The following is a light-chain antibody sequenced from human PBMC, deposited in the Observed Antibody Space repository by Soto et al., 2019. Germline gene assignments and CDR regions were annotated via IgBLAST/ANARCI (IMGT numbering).Light chain of an antibody. V-gene: IGLV1-47*02. CDR2: GNT. CDR3: ASYDDSLRGYV. Sequence: QSVLSQPPSASGTPGQRVTISCSGSSSNIGRNYIYWYQQLPGTAPKLLIYGNTQRPSGVPDRFSGSKSGTSVSLAISGLRSEDEADYYCASYDDSLRGYVFGTGTKLTVL. CDR1: SSNIGRNY. J-gene: IGLJ1*01.